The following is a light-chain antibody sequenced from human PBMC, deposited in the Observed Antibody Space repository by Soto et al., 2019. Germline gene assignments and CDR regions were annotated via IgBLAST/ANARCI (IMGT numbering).Light chain of an antibody. CDR3: VIWHGPGVV. J-gene: IGLJ2*01. V-gene: IGLV5-45*02. CDR1: SGLNVGAYW. CDR2: FKSDSDR. Sequence: QPVLTQPSSLSASPGASASLTCTLRSGLNVGAYWIYWYQQKPGSPPQYLLRFKSDSDRQQGSGVPSRFSGSKDAAANAGMLLISWLQSADEAVYYCVIWHGPGVVFGGGTKLTVL.